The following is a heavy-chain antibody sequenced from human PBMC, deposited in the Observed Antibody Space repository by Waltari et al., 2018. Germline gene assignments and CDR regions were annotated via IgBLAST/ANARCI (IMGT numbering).Heavy chain of an antibody. V-gene: IGHV4-39*07. CDR1: GGSISSRIHY. CDR3: ARSSGGSSWANYFDY. Sequence: QLQLQESGPGLVKPSETLSLTCTVPGGSISSRIHYWGWIRQPPGKGLEWIGRIYYSGSTYFTPSLKSRVTMSVDTSKNQFSLKLSSVTAADTAVYYCARSSGGSSWANYFDYWGQGTLVTVSS. D-gene: IGHD6-13*01. CDR2: IYYSGST. J-gene: IGHJ4*02.